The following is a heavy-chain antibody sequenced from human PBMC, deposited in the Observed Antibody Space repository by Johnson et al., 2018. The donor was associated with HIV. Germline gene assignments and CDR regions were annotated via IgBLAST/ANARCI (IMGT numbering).Heavy chain of an antibody. V-gene: IGHV3-30*02. CDR2: IRYDGSNK. CDR1: GFTFSSYG. D-gene: IGHD3-3*01. CDR3: ARDDGDAFDI. Sequence: QVQLVESGGGVVQPGGSLRLSCAASGFTFSSYGMHWVRQAPGKGLEWVAFIRYDGSNKYYADSVKGRFTISRDNSKNTLYLQMNSLRAEDTAVYYCARDDGDAFDIWGQGTMVTVSS. J-gene: IGHJ3*02.